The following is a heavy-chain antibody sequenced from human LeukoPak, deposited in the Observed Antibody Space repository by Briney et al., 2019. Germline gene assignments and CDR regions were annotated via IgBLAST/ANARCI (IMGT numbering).Heavy chain of an antibody. CDR1: GFTVSSNY. CDR3: AKDRRLRYFDWLSGGGFDY. V-gene: IGHV3-53*01. J-gene: IGHJ4*02. CDR2: IYSGGST. Sequence: GGSLRLSCAASGFTVSSNYMSWVRQAPGKGLEWVSVIYSGGSTYYADSVKGRFTISRDNSKNTLYLQMNSLRAEDTAVYYCAKDRRLRYFDWLSGGGFDYWGQGTLVTVSS. D-gene: IGHD3-9*01.